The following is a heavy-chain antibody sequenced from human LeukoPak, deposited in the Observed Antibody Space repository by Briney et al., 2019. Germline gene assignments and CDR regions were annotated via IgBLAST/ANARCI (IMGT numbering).Heavy chain of an antibody. Sequence: GGSLRLSCVASGFTFSTSWVTWVRQAPEKGLEWVANIDKHGSGKYYVDSVKGRFAISRDYANNSVFLQMNSLRAEDTSVYYCARDGGWGYYDLWGQGTPVTVSS. CDR1: GFTFSTSW. J-gene: IGHJ4*02. V-gene: IGHV3-7*01. D-gene: IGHD3-16*01. CDR3: ARDGGWGYYDL. CDR2: IDKHGSGK.